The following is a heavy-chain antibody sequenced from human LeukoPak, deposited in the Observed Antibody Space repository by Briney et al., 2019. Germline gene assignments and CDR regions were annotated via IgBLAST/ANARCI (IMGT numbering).Heavy chain of an antibody. J-gene: IGHJ4*02. V-gene: IGHV1-2*06. CDR1: GYTFTGYY. D-gene: IGHD1-7*01. CDR2: INPNSGAT. CDR3: ARGRDWNYLY. Sequence: ASAKVSCKASGYTFTGYYIHWMRQAPGQGLEWMGRINPNSGATNYAQKFQGRVTMTRDTSISTAYMDLSSLTSDDTAVYYCARGRDWNYLYWGQGTLVTVSS.